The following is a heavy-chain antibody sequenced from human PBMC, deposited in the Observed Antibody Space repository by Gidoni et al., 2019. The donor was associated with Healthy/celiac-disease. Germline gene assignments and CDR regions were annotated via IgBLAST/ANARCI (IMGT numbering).Heavy chain of an antibody. J-gene: IGHJ4*02. CDR3: ARDESSSWYVADY. V-gene: IGHV3-48*03. Sequence: EVQLVESGGGLVQPGGSLRLSCAASGFTFSSYEMNWVRQAPGKGLEWVSYISSSGSTIYYADSVKGRFTISRDNAKNSLYLQMNSLRAEDTAVYYCARDESSSWYVADYWGQGTLVTVSS. CDR1: GFTFSSYE. D-gene: IGHD6-13*01. CDR2: ISSSGSTI.